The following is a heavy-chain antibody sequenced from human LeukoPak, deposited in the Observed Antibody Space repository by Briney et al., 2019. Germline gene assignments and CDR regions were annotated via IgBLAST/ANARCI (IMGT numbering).Heavy chain of an antibody. V-gene: IGHV3-23*01. CDR3: GGGPFYTSTWYFDY. J-gene: IGHJ4*02. CDR1: GFAFSSYA. D-gene: IGHD6-13*01. CDR2: ISGSGGST. Sequence: GGSLRLSCAASGFAFSSYAMNWVRQAPGKELEWVSAISGSGGSTYYADSVKGRFTISRDNSKNTLYLQMNSLRAEDTAVYYCGGGPFYTSTWYFDYWVQGTLVTVSS.